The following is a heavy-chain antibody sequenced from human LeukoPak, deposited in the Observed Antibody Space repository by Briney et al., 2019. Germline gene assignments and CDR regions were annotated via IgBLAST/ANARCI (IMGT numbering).Heavy chain of an antibody. V-gene: IGHV4-38-2*02. CDR2: IYHSGNT. D-gene: IGHD3-22*01. Sequence: PSETLSLTCTVSGYSISSGYYWGWIRQPPGKGLEWIGSIYHSGNTYYNPSLKSRVTISVDTSKNQFSLNLSSVTAADTAVYYCARGVTMIGRLRFDPWGQGTLVTVSS. J-gene: IGHJ5*02. CDR1: GYSISSGYY. CDR3: ARGVTMIGRLRFDP.